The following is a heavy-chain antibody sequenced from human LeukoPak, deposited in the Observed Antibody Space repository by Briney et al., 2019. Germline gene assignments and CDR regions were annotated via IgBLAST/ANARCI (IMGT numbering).Heavy chain of an antibody. CDR2: ISSSGSTI. CDR3: AREYYYDSSGYYGY. J-gene: IGHJ4*02. D-gene: IGHD3-22*01. CDR1: GFTFSDYY. V-gene: IGHV3-11*04. Sequence: PGGSLRLSCAASGFTFSDYYMSWIRQAPGKGLGWVSYISSSGSTIYYADSVKGRFTISRDNAKNSLYLQMNSLRAEDTAVSYCAREYYYDSSGYYGYWGQGTLVTVSS.